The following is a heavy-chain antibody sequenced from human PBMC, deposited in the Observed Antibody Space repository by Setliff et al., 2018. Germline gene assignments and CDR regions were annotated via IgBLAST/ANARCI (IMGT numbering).Heavy chain of an antibody. D-gene: IGHD2-2*01. CDR2: IYSDGRT. Sequence: PGGSLRLSCAASGLPVSGNYMSWVRQAPGKGPEWVSIIYSDGRTFYADSVKGRFTISRDNSKNTLYLQMNSLRAEDTAVYYCAKAIAPIVVVPAAMLEAYWGQGTLVTVSS. CDR1: GLPVSGNY. V-gene: IGHV3-53*01. CDR3: AKAIAPIVVVPAAMLEAY. J-gene: IGHJ4*02.